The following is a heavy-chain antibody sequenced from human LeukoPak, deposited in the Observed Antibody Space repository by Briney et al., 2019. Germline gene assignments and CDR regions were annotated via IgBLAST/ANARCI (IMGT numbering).Heavy chain of an antibody. V-gene: IGHV3-23*01. Sequence: GGSLRLSCAASGFTFSSYWMSWVRQAPGKGLEWVSAISGSGGSTYYADSVKGRFTISRDNSKNTLYLQMNSLRAEDTAVYYCVCAHGYSSSWYWFDPWGQGTLVTVSS. CDR1: GFTFSSYW. J-gene: IGHJ5*02. CDR3: VCAHGYSSSWYWFDP. CDR2: ISGSGGST. D-gene: IGHD6-13*01.